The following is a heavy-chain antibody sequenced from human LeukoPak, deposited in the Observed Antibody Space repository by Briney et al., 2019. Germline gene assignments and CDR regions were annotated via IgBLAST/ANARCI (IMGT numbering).Heavy chain of an antibody. V-gene: IGHV3-7*01. CDR1: GFTFSKAW. J-gene: IGHJ4*02. CDR2: IKQDGSEI. D-gene: IGHD1-26*01. Sequence: PGGSLRLSCAASGFTFSKAWMSWVRQAPGKGLEWVANIKQDGSEIYYVDSVRGRFTISRDNAKNSLYLQMNSLRAEDTAVYYCARPSLNTGSYFDYWGQGILVSVSS. CDR3: ARPSLNTGSYFDY.